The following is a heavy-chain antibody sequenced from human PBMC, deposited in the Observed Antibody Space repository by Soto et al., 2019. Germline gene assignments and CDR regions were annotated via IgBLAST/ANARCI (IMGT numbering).Heavy chain of an antibody. CDR2: ISYDGSNK. D-gene: IGHD3-9*01. CDR1: GFTFSSYA. V-gene: IGHV3-30-3*01. Sequence: GGSLRLSCAASGFTFSSYAMHWVRQAPGKGLEWVAVISYDGSNKYYADSVKGRFTISRDNSKNTLYLQMNSLRAEDTAVYYCARDLHYYDILTGYWIYYYYYGMDVWGQGTTVTVSS. J-gene: IGHJ6*02. CDR3: ARDLHYYDILTGYWIYYYYYGMDV.